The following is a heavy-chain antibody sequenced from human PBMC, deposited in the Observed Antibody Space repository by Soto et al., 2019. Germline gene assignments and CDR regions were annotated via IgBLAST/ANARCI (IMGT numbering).Heavy chain of an antibody. D-gene: IGHD3-3*01. V-gene: IGHV4-34*01. Sequence: SETLSLTCAVYGGSFSGYYWSWIRQPPGKGLEWIGEINHSGSTNYNPSLKSRVTISVDTSKNQFSLKLSSVTAADTAVYYCARGRYDFWSGYYTDYMDVWGKGTTVTVSS. CDR1: GGSFSGYY. CDR3: ARGRYDFWSGYYTDYMDV. J-gene: IGHJ6*03. CDR2: INHSGST.